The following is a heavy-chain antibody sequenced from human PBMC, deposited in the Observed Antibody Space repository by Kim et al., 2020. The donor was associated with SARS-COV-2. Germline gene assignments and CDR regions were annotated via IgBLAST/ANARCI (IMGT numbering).Heavy chain of an antibody. CDR1: GFTFSSYG. D-gene: IGHD3-10*01. J-gene: IGHJ3*02. CDR2: ISYDGSNK. Sequence: GGSLRLSCAASGFTFSSYGMHWVRQAPGKGLEWVAVISYDGSNKYYADSVKGRFTISRDNSKNTLYLQMNSLRAEDTAVYYCAKEYGSGSYYLPDAFDIWGQGTMVTVSS. CDR3: AKEYGSGSYYLPDAFDI. V-gene: IGHV3-30*18.